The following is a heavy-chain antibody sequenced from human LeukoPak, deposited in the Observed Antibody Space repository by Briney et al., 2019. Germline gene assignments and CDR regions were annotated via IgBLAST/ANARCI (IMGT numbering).Heavy chain of an antibody. D-gene: IGHD3-3*01. CDR2: INHNGST. Sequence: SETLSLTCAVYGGSFSGYYWSWIRQPPGKGLEWIGEINHNGSTNYNPSLKSRVTISVDTSKNQFSLKLSSVTAADTAVYYCARGGDFWSGYYSRRNWFDPWGQGTLVTVSS. J-gene: IGHJ5*02. CDR1: GGSFSGYY. V-gene: IGHV4-34*01. CDR3: ARGGDFWSGYYSRRNWFDP.